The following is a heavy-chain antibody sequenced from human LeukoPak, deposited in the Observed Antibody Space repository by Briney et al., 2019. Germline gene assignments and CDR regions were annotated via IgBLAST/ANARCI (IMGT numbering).Heavy chain of an antibody. V-gene: IGHV4-34*01. CDR1: GGSFSGYY. Sequence: ASETLSLTCAVYGGSFSGYYWSWIRQPPGKGLEWIGEINHSGSTNYNPSLKSRVTISVDTSKNQFSLKLSSVTAADTAVYYCATRASSGWSRGVRWGQGTLVTVSS. J-gene: IGHJ4*02. CDR3: ATRASSGWSRGVR. D-gene: IGHD6-19*01. CDR2: INHSGST.